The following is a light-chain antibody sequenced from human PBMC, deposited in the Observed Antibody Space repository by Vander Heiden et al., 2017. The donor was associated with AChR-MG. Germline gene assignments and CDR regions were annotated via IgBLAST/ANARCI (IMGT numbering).Light chain of an antibody. Sequence: QSVLTQPPSVSGAPGQRVTISCTGSSSNIGAGYDVPWYQQLPGTAPRLHIYGNTNRPSGVPDRFSGSKSGTSASLAITGLQAEDEADYYCQSYDSSLSGSYVFGTGTKVTVL. J-gene: IGLJ1*01. CDR3: QSYDSSLSGSYV. CDR2: GNT. V-gene: IGLV1-40*01. CDR1: SSNIGAGYD.